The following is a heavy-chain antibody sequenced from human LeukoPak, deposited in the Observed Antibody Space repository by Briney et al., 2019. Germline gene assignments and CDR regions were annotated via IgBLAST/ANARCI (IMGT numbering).Heavy chain of an antibody. V-gene: IGHV3-21*01. D-gene: IGHD2-8*01. CDR2: ISISSSYI. J-gene: IGHJ4*02. CDR1: GFTFSSYS. CDR3: AREGGLEPND. Sequence: GGSLRLSCAASGFTFSSYSMNWVRQAPGQGLERVSFISISSSYISYANSVKGRFTIYRDNAKNSLYLQRNSQSAEDTAVYYCAREGGLEPNDGGQGTLVTVSS.